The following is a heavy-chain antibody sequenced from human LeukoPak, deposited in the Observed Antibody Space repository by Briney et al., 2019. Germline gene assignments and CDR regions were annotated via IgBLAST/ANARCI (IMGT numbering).Heavy chain of an antibody. J-gene: IGHJ4*02. Sequence: SVKVSCKASGGTFSSYAISWVRQAPGQGLEWMGRIIHILGIANYAQKFQGRVTLTADKSTSTAYMELSSLRSEDTAVYYCARVPAAHGYWGQGTLVTVSS. CDR2: IIHILGIA. CDR3: ARVPAAHGY. D-gene: IGHD6-13*01. V-gene: IGHV1-69*04. CDR1: GGTFSSYA.